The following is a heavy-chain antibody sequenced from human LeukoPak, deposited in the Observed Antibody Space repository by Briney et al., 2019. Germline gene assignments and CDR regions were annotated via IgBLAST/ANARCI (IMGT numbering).Heavy chain of an antibody. CDR3: ARDGAHNWNYCFDP. Sequence: SVKVSCKAPGGTFSSYAISWVRQAPGQGLEWMGRIIPIFGTANYARKFQGRVTITTDESTSTAYMELSSLRSEDTAVYYCARDGAHNWNYCFDPWGQGTLVTVSS. J-gene: IGHJ5*02. D-gene: IGHD1-7*01. CDR2: IIPIFGTA. CDR1: GGTFSSYA. V-gene: IGHV1-69*05.